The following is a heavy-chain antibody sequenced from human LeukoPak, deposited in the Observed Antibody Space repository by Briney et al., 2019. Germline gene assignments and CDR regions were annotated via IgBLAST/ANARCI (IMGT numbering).Heavy chain of an antibody. CDR2: INPSGGST. J-gene: IGHJ4*02. Sequence: ASVKVSCKASGYTFTSYYMHWVRQAPGQGLEWMGIINPSGGSTSYAQKFQGRVTMTRDTSISTAYMELSRLRSDDTAVYYCARSSGSYYAEIVDYWGQGTLVTVSS. CDR1: GYTFTSYY. V-gene: IGHV1-46*01. CDR3: ARSSGSYYAEIVDY. D-gene: IGHD1-26*01.